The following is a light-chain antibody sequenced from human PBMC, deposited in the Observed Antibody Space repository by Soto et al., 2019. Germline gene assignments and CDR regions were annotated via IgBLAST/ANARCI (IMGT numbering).Light chain of an antibody. J-gene: IGLJ2*01. Sequence: QSVLTQPASVSGSPGQSITLSCTGTSSDIGGYDYVSWYQRHPGKAPKLIIYDVNNRPSGVSNRFSGSKSGNTASLTISGLQAEDEADYYCTSYASGSSHVVSGGGTKVTVL. CDR2: DVN. CDR1: SSDIGGYDY. V-gene: IGLV2-14*01. CDR3: TSYASGSSHVV.